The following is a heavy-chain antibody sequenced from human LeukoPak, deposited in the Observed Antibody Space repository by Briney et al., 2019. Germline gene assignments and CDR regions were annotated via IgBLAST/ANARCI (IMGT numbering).Heavy chain of an antibody. D-gene: IGHD3-9*01. CDR1: GFTFGDYG. J-gene: IGHJ4*02. CDR2: IRSKAYGGTT. V-gene: IGHV3-49*04. CDR3: TRVVRYFDWLPYFDY. Sequence: GGSLRLSCTVSGFTFGDYGMSWVRQAPGKGLEWGGFIRSKAYGGTTEYAASVKGRFTISRDDSKNIAYLQMNGLKTEDTAVYYCTRVVRYFDWLPYFDYWGQGTLVTVSS.